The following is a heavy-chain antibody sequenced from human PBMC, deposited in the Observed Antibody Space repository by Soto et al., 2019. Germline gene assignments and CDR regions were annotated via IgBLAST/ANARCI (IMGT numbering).Heavy chain of an antibody. V-gene: IGHV2-70*01. D-gene: IGHD6-13*01. CDR1: GFSLSTSGMC. J-gene: IGHJ6*02. Sequence: GSGPTLVNPTQTLTLTCTFSGFSLSTSGMCVSWIRQPPGKALEWLALIDWDDDKYYSTSLKTRLTISKDTSKNQVVLTMTNVDPVDTATYYCARTRGWFDSSSWYVVPYYYGMDVWGQGTTVTVSS. CDR3: ARTRGWFDSSSWYVVPYYYGMDV. CDR2: IDWDDDK.